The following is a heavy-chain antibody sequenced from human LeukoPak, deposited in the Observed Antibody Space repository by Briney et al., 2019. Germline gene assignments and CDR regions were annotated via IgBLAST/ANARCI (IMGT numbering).Heavy chain of an antibody. V-gene: IGHV1-69*01. CDR3: ARDPAIVVVPAATYYYYGMDV. CDR1: GGTFSSYA. Sequence: GSSVKVSCKASGGTFSSYAISWVRQAPGQGLEWMGGIIPIFGTANYAQKFQSRVTITADESTSTAYMELSRVRSEDTAVYYCARDPAIVVVPAATYYYYGMDVWGKGTTVTVSS. CDR2: IIPIFGTA. J-gene: IGHJ6*04. D-gene: IGHD2-2*01.